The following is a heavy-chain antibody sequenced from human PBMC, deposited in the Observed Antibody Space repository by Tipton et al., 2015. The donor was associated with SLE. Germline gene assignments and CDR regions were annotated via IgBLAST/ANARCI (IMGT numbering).Heavy chain of an antibody. J-gene: IGHJ6*02. CDR2: FSGSGGSI. Sequence: SLRLSCAASGFTFENYAMAWVRQAPGKGLEWVSAFSGSGGSIYYADSVRGRFTISRDNFKNTLYLQISSLRVEDTAMYYCATDVWYYYYGMDVWGQGTTVTVSS. CDR3: ATDVWYYYYGMDV. CDR1: GFTFENYA. V-gene: IGHV3-23*01. D-gene: IGHD2-21*01.